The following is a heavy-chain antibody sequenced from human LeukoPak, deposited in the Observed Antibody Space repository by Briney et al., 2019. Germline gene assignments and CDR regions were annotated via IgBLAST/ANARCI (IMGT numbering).Heavy chain of an antibody. CDR1: VYPYSIYH. Sequence: GGPLTLPCAASVYPYSIYHKLGLRHAPGKGLEGLSAITGSGDKTYYPDSVKGRFTVSRDNSKNTVYLQMNSLRAEDTAVYYCARVGARQLVQVGDYWGEGTLVTVSA. D-gene: IGHD6-6*01. CDR2: ITGSGDKT. V-gene: IGHV3-23*01. J-gene: IGHJ4*02. CDR3: ARVGARQLVQVGDY.